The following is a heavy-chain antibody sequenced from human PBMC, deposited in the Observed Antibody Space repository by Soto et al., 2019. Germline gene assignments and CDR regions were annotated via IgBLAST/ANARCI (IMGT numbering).Heavy chain of an antibody. Sequence: PGGSLRLSCAASGFTFSGSAMHWVRQASGKGLEWVGRIRSKANSYATAYAASVKGRFTISRDDSKNTAYLQMNSLKTEDTAVYYCTRVADYYDSSGYYPPFDYWGQGTLVTSPQ. CDR2: IRSKANSYAT. J-gene: IGHJ4*02. CDR1: GFTFSGSA. D-gene: IGHD3-22*01. CDR3: TRVADYYDSSGYYPPFDY. V-gene: IGHV3-73*01.